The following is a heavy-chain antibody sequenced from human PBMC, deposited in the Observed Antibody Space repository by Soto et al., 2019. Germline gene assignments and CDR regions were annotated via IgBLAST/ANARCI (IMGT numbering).Heavy chain of an antibody. CDR3: ARGHYQITF. J-gene: IGHJ6*02. D-gene: IGHD1-26*01. CDR1: GFTFSDYY. Sequence: QVHLVESGGDLVKPGGSLRLSCAASGFTFSDYYMTWIRQAPGKRLEWVSYISPTGTYSIYADSVKGRFTISRDNAKNSLYLQTNSLRAEDTAVYYCARGHYQITFWGQGTTVTVSS. V-gene: IGHV3-11*05. CDR2: ISPTGTYS.